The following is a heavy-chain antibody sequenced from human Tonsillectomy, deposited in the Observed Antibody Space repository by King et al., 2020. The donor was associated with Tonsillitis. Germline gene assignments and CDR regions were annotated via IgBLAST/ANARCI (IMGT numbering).Heavy chain of an antibody. CDR2: IYSSGSP. CDR1: GASIISDSYY. J-gene: IGHJ5*02. D-gene: IGHD3-9*01. Sequence: QLQESGPGLVKPSQTLSLTCTVSGASIISDSYYWSWIRQPAGKGREWIGRIYSSGSPNYNPSLQSRVTMSTDTSRNHFSLKLRSWTAADTAVYYCARGGDLSTGGSLFDPWGQGTLVTVSS. CDR3: ARGGDLSTGGSLFDP. V-gene: IGHV4-61*02.